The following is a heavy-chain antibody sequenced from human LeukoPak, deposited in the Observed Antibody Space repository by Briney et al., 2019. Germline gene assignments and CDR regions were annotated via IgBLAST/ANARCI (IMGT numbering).Heavy chain of an antibody. J-gene: IGHJ5*02. D-gene: IGHD3-22*01. CDR2: IIPIFGTA. Sequence: SLKVSCKASGGTFTSYAISWVRQAPGQRLEWMGGIIPIFGTANYAQKFQGRVTITTDESTSTAYMELSRLRSEYTGVYYCARDGRAEYYYDSSGYYPLRLDPWGQGTLVTVSS. V-gene: IGHV1-69*05. CDR1: GGTFTSYA. CDR3: ARDGRAEYYYDSSGYYPLRLDP.